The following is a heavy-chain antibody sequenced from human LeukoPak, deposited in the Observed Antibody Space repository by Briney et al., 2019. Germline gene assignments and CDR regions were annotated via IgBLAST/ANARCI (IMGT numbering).Heavy chain of an antibody. V-gene: IGHV3-20*04. CDR3: ARAFKYSMSGYYFDY. J-gene: IGHJ4*02. CDR2: INWNGGST. Sequence: GGSLRLSRAASGFTFDDYGMSWVRQAPGKGLEWVSGINWNGGSTGYADSVKGRFTISRDNAKKSLYLQMNSLRAEDTALYYCARAFKYSMSGYYFDYWGQGTLVTVSS. CDR1: GFTFDDYG. D-gene: IGHD2-21*01.